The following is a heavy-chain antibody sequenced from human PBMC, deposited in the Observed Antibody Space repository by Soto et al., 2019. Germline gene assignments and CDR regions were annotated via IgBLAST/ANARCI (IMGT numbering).Heavy chain of an antibody. Sequence: SEKVCFRASGGSFSKFCFRWVRQAALQGLEWMGGIIPMFGSANYAQEFLGTVTFTADDSTSTAYMEISRLTFEDTAFYYCAVSLYGVVLHYHYRMQLWGPGTPVTVS. CDR2: IIPMFGSA. CDR1: GGSFSKFC. CDR3: AVSLYGVVLHYHYRMQL. D-gene: IGHD3-3*01. V-gene: IGHV1-69*13. J-gene: IGHJ6*02.